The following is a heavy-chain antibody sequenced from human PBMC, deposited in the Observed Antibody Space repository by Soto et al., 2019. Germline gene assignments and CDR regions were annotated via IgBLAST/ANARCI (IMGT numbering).Heavy chain of an antibody. CDR3: ARVGIVGATTVAWYFDY. CDR1: GYSFANYW. J-gene: IGHJ4*02. Sequence: PGESLKISCQGSGYSFANYWIAWVRQMPGKGPEWMGIIYPGDSDTRYSPSFQGQVTISADKSISTAYLQWSSLKASDTAMYYCARVGIVGATTVAWYFDYWGQGTLVTVSS. CDR2: IYPGDSDT. V-gene: IGHV5-51*01. D-gene: IGHD1-26*01.